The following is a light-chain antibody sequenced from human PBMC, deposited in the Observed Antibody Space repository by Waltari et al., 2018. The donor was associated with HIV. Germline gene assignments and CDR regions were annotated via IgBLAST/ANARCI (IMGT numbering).Light chain of an antibody. CDR2: WDN. CDR1: NSNLGLNY. CDR3: AAWDDSLSGRV. J-gene: IGLJ3*02. V-gene: IGLV1-47*01. Sequence: QSALTQPPSASGTPGQSVTIYRSGSNSNLGLNYVYLYQQLPGTAPNLLIYWDNQRPSGVPGRFSGSKSGTSASLAICGLRSEDEADYYCAAWDDSLSGRVFGGGTNLTVL.